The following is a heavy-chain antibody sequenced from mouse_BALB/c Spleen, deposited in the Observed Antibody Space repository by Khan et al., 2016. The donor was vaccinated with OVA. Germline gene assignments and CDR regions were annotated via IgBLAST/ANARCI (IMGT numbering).Heavy chain of an antibody. CDR3: SRRFYYVHWHFYV. CDR1: GYSITSDYA. J-gene: IGHJ1*01. D-gene: IGHD1-1*01. CDR2: ISYSGST. Sequence: EVQLQESGPGLVKPSQSLSLTCTVTGYSITSDYAWNWIRQLPGNKLEWMAYISYSGSTGYNPSLKSRVSCTRDTSKDQFFLQLNSVPAAYTAKYYWSRRFYYVHWHFYVWGAGTPFTVSS. V-gene: IGHV3-2*02.